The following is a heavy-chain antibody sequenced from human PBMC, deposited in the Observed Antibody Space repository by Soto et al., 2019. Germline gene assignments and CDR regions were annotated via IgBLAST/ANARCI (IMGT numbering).Heavy chain of an antibody. D-gene: IGHD3-10*01. CDR1: GYSIRSGYY. Sequence: TSETLSLTCSVSGYSIRSGYYWGWVRQAPGKGLEWLGSVYHNGIMFHNPSFQSRVTISVDTSKNQFSLNLRSVTAADTAVYYCAALWFGELAFNYWGHGILVTVSS. CDR2: VYHNGIM. CDR3: AALWFGELAFNY. V-gene: IGHV4-38-2*02. J-gene: IGHJ4*01.